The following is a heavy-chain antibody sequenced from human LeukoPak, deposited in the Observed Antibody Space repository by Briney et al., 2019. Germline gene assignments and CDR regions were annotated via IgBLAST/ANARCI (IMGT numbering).Heavy chain of an antibody. CDR3: AKERGSRDYYGSGSYYKSYYGMDV. J-gene: IGHJ6*02. CDR2: ISGSGGST. V-gene: IGHV3-23*01. CDR1: GFTFSSYA. Sequence: PGGSLRLSCAASGFTFSSYAMSWVRQAPGKGLEWVSAISGSGGSTYYADSVKGRFTISRDNSKNTLYLQMNSLRAEDTAVYYCAKERGSRDYYGSGSYYKSYYGMDVWGQGTTVTVSS. D-gene: IGHD3-10*01.